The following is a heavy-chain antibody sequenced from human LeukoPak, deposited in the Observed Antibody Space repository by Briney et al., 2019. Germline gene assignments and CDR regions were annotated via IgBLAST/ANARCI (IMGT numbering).Heavy chain of an antibody. Sequence: GGSLRLSCAASGFTFSSYAMNWVRQAPGKGLEWVSAISGSTAGTRYADSVKGRFTISRDNSKNTLYLQMTSLRVEDTAVYYCVKDLSGWYSFDYWGQGTLVTVSS. J-gene: IGHJ4*02. CDR1: GFTFSSYA. V-gene: IGHV3-23*01. CDR3: VKDLSGWYSFDY. CDR2: ISGSTAGT. D-gene: IGHD6-19*01.